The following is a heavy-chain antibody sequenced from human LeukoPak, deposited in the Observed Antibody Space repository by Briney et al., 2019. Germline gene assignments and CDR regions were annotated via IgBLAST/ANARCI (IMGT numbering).Heavy chain of an antibody. V-gene: IGHV3-23*01. CDR2: ISGSGGST. CDR1: GFTFSSYG. Sequence: GGSLRLSCAASGFTFSSYGMHWVRQAPGKGLEWVSAISGSGGSTYYADSVKGRFTISRDNSKNTLYLQMNSLRAEDTAVYYCAKDIVIMVRGFDYWGQGTLVTVSS. D-gene: IGHD3-10*01. J-gene: IGHJ4*02. CDR3: AKDIVIMVRGFDY.